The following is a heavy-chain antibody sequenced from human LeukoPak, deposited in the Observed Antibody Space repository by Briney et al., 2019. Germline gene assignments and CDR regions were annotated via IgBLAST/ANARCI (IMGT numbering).Heavy chain of an antibody. J-gene: IGHJ3*02. CDR2: ISWNSGSI. CDR1: GFTFDDYA. Sequence: GGSLRLSCAVSGFTFDDYAMHWVRRGPGKGLEWVSGISWNSGSIVYADSVKGRFTISRDNAKNSLHLQMNSLRAEDMALYYCARSSGYSYVHEAFDIWGQGTMVTVSS. D-gene: IGHD5-18*01. V-gene: IGHV3-9*03. CDR3: ARSSGYSYVHEAFDI.